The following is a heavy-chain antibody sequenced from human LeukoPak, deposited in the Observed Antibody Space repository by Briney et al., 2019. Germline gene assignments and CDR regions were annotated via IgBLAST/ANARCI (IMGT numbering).Heavy chain of an antibody. CDR2: ISAYNGNT. Sequence: ASVKVSCKASRYTFTSYGISGVRQAPGQGLEWMGWISAYNGNTNYAQKLQGRVTMTTDTSTSTAYMELRSLRSDDTAVYYCASLDTAMGYYFDYWGQGTLVTVSS. CDR1: RYTFTSYG. V-gene: IGHV1-18*01. J-gene: IGHJ4*02. CDR3: ASLDTAMGYYFDY. D-gene: IGHD5-18*01.